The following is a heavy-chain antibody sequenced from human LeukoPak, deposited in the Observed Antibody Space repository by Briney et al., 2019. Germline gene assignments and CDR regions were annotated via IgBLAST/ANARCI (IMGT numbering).Heavy chain of an antibody. CDR1: GGTFSRYA. V-gene: IGHV1-69*01. D-gene: IGHD3-3*01. CDR2: LIPILGTP. J-gene: IGHJ6*02. Sequence: ASVKVSCKASGGTFSRYAVSWVRQAPGQGLEWIGGLIPILGTPDYAQKFQGRVTINADESTTTVYMDLSGLRSEDTAVYYCARGGGFITIFGVVTPIYHYGMDVWGQGTTVTVSS. CDR3: ARGGGFITIFGVVTPIYHYGMDV.